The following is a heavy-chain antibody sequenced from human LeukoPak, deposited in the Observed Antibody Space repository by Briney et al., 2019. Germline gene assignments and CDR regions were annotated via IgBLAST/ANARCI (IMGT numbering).Heavy chain of an antibody. CDR2: ISGSTSYI. J-gene: IGHJ4*02. Sequence: PGGSLRLSCAASGFTFSSYSMNWVRQAPGKGLEWVSSISGSTSYIYYADSVKGRFTISRDNAKNSLYLQMNSLRAEDTAVYFCAKYSGSYYYPPNWDSWGQGTLVTVSS. CDR1: GFTFSSYS. V-gene: IGHV3-21*01. D-gene: IGHD1-26*01. CDR3: AKYSGSYYYPPNWDS.